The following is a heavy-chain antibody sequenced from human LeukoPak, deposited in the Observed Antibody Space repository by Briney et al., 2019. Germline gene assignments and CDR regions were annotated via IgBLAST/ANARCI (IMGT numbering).Heavy chain of an antibody. CDR3: ARDKIVGPTKFDS. CDR1: GFTFSSYW. Sequence: PGGSLRLSCVASGFTFSSYWMSWVRQAPGKGLEWVANIKQDGGEIYYVDSVKGRFTISRDNAKNSLYLQMNSLRAGDTAVYYCARDKIVGPTKFDSWGQGTLVTVSS. V-gene: IGHV3-7*01. D-gene: IGHD1-26*01. CDR2: IKQDGGEI. J-gene: IGHJ4*02.